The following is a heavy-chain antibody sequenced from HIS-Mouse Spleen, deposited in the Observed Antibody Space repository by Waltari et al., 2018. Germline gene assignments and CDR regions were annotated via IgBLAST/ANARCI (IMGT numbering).Heavy chain of an antibody. V-gene: IGHV1-2*02. CDR3: ARESRDKWILHAFDI. D-gene: IGHD5-18*01. CDR2: INPNSGGT. CDR1: GYTFTGYY. Sequence: QVQLVQSGAEVKNPGASVKVSCKASGYTFTGYYIHGVRQAPGQGLEWMGWINPNSGGTNYAQKFQGRVTMTRDTSISTAYMELSRLRSDDTAVYYCARESRDKWILHAFDIWGQGTMVTVSS. J-gene: IGHJ3*02.